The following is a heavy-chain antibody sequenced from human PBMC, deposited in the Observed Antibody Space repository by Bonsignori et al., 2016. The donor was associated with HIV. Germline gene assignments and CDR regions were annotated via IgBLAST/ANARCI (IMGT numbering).Heavy chain of an antibody. Sequence: SVKVSCKASGGTFSSYAISWVRQAPGQGLEWMGGIIPILGIANYAQKFQGRVTITADESTSTAYMELSSLRSEDTAVYYCAREYSRGARHFDYWGQGTLVTVSS. CDR1: GGTFSSYA. D-gene: IGHD1-26*01. CDR3: AREYSRGARHFDY. V-gene: IGHV1-69*10. J-gene: IGHJ4*02. CDR2: IIPILGIA.